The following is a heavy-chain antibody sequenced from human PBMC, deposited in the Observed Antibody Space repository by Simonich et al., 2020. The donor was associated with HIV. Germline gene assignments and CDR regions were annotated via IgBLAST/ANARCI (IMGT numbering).Heavy chain of an antibody. CDR2: MIWNSGSI. D-gene: IGHD6-6*01. V-gene: IGHV3-9*03. Sequence: EVQLVESGGGLVQPGRSLRLSCAASGFTFDDYAMHWVRQVPGKGREWVSGMIWNSGSIGYADSVKGRFTISRDNAKNSLYLQMNSLRAEDMALYYCAKDRYSSSSGSFDYWGQGTLVTVSS. J-gene: IGHJ4*02. CDR1: GFTFDDYA. CDR3: AKDRYSSSSGSFDY.